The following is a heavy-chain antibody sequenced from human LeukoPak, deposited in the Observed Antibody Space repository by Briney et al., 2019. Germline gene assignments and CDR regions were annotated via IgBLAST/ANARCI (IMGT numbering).Heavy chain of an antibody. CDR2: IKQDGSKK. V-gene: IGHV3-7*01. D-gene: IGHD2-21*01. CDR3: ARHGYYYFDY. J-gene: IGHJ4*02. Sequence: GGSLRLSCAASGFTFSTYWMSWVRQAPGKGLEWVASIKQDGSKKFHVDSVKGRITISRDNAESSLYLQMNSLRAEDTAVYYCARHGYYYFDYWGQGTLVTVSS. CDR1: GFTFSTYW.